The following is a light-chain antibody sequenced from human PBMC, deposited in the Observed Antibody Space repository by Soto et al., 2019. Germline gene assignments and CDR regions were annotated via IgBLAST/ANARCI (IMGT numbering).Light chain of an antibody. CDR1: SSDVGGYSY. J-gene: IGLJ1*01. V-gene: IGLV2-14*01. Sequence: LTKPASGTGAPGQSIAIFCTRTSSDVGGYSYVSWYQQQPGKAPKLVISDVSNRPSGVSDRFSGSKSGNTASLTISGLQTEDEADYYCASYTTSSTYVFGTGSKVT. CDR2: DVS. CDR3: ASYTTSSTYV.